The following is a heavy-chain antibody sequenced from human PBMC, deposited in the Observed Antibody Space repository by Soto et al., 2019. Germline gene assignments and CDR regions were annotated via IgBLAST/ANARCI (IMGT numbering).Heavy chain of an antibody. CDR1: GGSISSYY. Sequence: PSETLSLTCTVSGGSISSYYWSWIRQPPGKGLEWIGYIYYSGSTNYNPSLKSRVTISVDTSKNQFSLKLSSVTAADTAVCYCARVRITMVRGVIIDAFDIWGQGTLVTVS. CDR3: ARVRITMVRGVIIDAFDI. J-gene: IGHJ3*02. V-gene: IGHV4-59*01. D-gene: IGHD3-10*01. CDR2: IYYSGST.